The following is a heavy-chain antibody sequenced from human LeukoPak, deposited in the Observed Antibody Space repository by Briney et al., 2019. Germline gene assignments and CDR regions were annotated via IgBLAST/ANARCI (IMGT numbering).Heavy chain of an antibody. D-gene: IGHD2-15*01. V-gene: IGHV3-23*01. CDR2: ISGSGNST. J-gene: IGHJ4*02. CDR3: AKVPASRWFFDY. Sequence: PGGTLRLSCAAAGFSFGSYAISWVRQTPGKGLEWVSTISGSGNSTYYADSVKGRFTISRDSYKNTMYLQMNSLRAEDTAVYYCAKVPASRWFFDYWGQGTLVTVSS. CDR1: GFSFGSYA.